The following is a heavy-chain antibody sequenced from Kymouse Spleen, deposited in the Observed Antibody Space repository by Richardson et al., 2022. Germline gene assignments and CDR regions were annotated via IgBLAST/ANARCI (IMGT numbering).Heavy chain of an antibody. CDR2: ISSSSSYI. V-gene: IGHV3-21*03. CDR3: ASGYSGYDWDYYYYYGMDV. D-gene: IGHD5-12*01. Sequence: EVQLVESGGGLVKPGGSLRLSCAASGFTFSSYSMNWVRQAPGKGLEWVSSISSSSSYIYYADSVKGRFTISRDNAKNSLYLQMNSLRAEDTAVYYCASGYSGYDWDYYYYYGMDVWGQGTTVTVSS. J-gene: IGHJ6*02. CDR1: GFTFSSYS.